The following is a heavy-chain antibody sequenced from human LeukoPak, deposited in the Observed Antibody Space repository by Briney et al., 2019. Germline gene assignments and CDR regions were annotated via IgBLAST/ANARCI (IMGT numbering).Heavy chain of an antibody. J-gene: IGHJ6*03. Sequence: GGSLRLSSAASVFTFCSYAMHWVREAPGKGLEWVAVISYDGSNKYYADSVKGRFTTSRDNSKKTLYLQMNSLRAEDTAVYYCAKRGWFGETYYYYMDVWGKGTTVTISS. V-gene: IGHV3-30*04. CDR1: VFTFCSYA. CDR2: ISYDGSNK. CDR3: AKRGWFGETYYYYMDV. D-gene: IGHD3-10*01.